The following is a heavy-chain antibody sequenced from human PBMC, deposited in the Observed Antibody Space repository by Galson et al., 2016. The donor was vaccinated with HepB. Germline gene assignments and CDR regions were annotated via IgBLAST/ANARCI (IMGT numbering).Heavy chain of an antibody. CDR3: ARSGEPS. CDR2: ISSGSTTI. CDR1: GFTFSNYN. V-gene: IGHV3-48*04. D-gene: IGHD4-17*01. Sequence: SLRLSCAASGFTFSNYNMDWVRQAPGRGLEWLSYISSGSTTILYADSVKGRFTISRDNAKKSLYLQMDSLRAEDTAVYYCARSGEPSWGQGTLVTVSS. J-gene: IGHJ5*02.